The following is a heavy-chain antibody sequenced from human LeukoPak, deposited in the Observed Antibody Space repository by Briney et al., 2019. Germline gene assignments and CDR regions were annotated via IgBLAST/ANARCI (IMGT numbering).Heavy chain of an antibody. CDR1: GGSFSGHY. D-gene: IGHD2-2*01. J-gene: IGHJ4*02. Sequence: NPSETLSLTCAVYGGSFSGHYWTWIRQAPGKGLEWIGESTHSGSTNYNPSLKSRVTISVDTSKNQFSLKLTSVTAADTAVYHCARGRTGAAALDFWGPGTLVTVSS. CDR2: STHSGST. V-gene: IGHV4-34*01. CDR3: ARGRTGAAALDF.